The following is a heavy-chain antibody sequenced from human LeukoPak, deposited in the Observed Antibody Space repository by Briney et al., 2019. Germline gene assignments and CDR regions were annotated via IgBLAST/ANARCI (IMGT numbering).Heavy chain of an antibody. Sequence: GGSLRLSCAASGFTFSSYWMHWVRQAPGKGLELVSAISGSGGSTYYADSVKGRFTISRDNSKNTLYLQMNSLRAEDTAVYYCATPYYDFWSGYYTHYWGQGTLVTVSS. CDR1: GFTFSSYW. CDR3: ATPYYDFWSGYYTHY. J-gene: IGHJ4*02. CDR2: ISGSGGST. D-gene: IGHD3-3*01. V-gene: IGHV3-23*01.